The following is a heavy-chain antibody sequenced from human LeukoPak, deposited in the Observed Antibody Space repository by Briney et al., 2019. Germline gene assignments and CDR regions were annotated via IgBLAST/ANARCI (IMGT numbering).Heavy chain of an antibody. D-gene: IGHD3-22*01. CDR2: IYPGDSDT. V-gene: IGHV5-51*01. CDR3: ARSPREWYYYDPDDAFDI. Sequence: GESLKISCKGSGYSFTSYWIGWVRQMPGKGLEWMGIIYPGDSDTRYSPSFQGQVTISADKSISTAYLQWSSLKASDTAMYYCARSPREWYYYDPDDAFDIWGQGTMVTVSS. CDR1: GYSFTSYW. J-gene: IGHJ3*02.